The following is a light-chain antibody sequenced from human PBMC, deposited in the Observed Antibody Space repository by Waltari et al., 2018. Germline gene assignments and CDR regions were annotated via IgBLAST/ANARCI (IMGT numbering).Light chain of an antibody. Sequence: EILLTQSPVTLSVSPGERATLSCKASQSVSSYLAWYQQKPGQAPRLLIYDASNRASGIPARFSGSGSGTDFTLTISNVEPEDFAVYYCQQRHDWPLNFGGGTKLEI. CDR3: QQRHDWPLN. J-gene: IGKJ4*01. CDR1: QSVSSY. V-gene: IGKV3-11*01. CDR2: DAS.